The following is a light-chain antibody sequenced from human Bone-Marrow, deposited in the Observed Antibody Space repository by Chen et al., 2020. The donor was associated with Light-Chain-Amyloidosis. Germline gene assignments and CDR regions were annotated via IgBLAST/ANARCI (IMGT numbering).Light chain of an antibody. CDR1: DLPTKY. V-gene: IGLV3-25*03. CDR3: QSAGSSGHYEVI. Sequence: SFELTQPPSVSVSPGQTARITCSGDDLPTKYAYWYQQKLGQAPVLVIHRDTERPSGSSARLADSSSGTTATLTIKGVQEEYEADYHCQSAGSSGHYEVIFGGGTKLTVL. J-gene: IGLJ2*01. CDR2: RDT.